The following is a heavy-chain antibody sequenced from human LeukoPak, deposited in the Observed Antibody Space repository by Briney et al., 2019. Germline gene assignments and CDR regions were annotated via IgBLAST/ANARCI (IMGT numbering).Heavy chain of an antibody. V-gene: IGHV3-49*04. CDR3: RGPTQQWLYSGTDV. Sequence: GGSLRLSCAASGFTFSSYAMSWVRQAPGKGLEWLGFIRSKAYGGTTEYAASAKGRFTTSRDDSKSIAYLQMNSLTTENTAVYCSRGPTQQWLYSGTDVWGQGTTVIVSS. D-gene: IGHD5-18*01. CDR1: GFTFSSYA. J-gene: IGHJ6*02. CDR2: IRSKAYGGTT.